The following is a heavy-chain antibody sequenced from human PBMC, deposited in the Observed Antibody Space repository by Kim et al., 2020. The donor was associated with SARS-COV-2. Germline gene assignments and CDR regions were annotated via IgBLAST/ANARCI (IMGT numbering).Heavy chain of an antibody. CDR3: PTFVVPAAHGYYYYGMDV. CDR1: GFTFSSYW. Sequence: GGSLRLSCAASGFTFSSYWMSWVRQAPGKGLEWVANIKQDGSEKYYVDSVKGRFTISRDNAKNSLYLQMNSLRAEDTAVYYCPTFVVPAAHGYYYYGMDVWGQGTTVTVSS. J-gene: IGHJ6*02. D-gene: IGHD2-2*01. V-gene: IGHV3-7*01. CDR2: IKQDGSEK.